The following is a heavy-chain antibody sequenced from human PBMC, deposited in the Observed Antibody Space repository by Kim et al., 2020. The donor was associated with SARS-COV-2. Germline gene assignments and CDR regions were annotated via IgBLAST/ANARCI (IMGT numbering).Heavy chain of an antibody. J-gene: IGHJ6*03. Sequence: SETLSLTCTVSGGSISSYYWSWIRQPPGKGLEWIGYIYYSGSTNYNPSLKSRVTISVDTSKNQFSLKLSSVTAADTAVYYCARTWVSWNYVFGPMDVWGKGTTVTVSS. V-gene: IGHV4-59*01. CDR1: GGSISSYY. CDR3: ARTWVSWNYVFGPMDV. CDR2: IYYSGST. D-gene: IGHD1-7*01.